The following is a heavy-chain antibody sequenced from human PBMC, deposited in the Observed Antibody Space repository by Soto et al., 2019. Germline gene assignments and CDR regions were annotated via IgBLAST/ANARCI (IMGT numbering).Heavy chain of an antibody. CDR2: FRTSGDGGTT. Sequence: GGSLRHSCAASGFTFSSYSMSWVRQAPGKGLEWVSGFRTSGDGGTTYYADSVKGRFTISRDNSKNMLFLQMNSLRAEDTAIYYCAKKVNSGPGSQYFDYWGQGTLVTVSS. V-gene: IGHV3-23*01. J-gene: IGHJ4*02. CDR1: GFTFSSYS. CDR3: AKKVNSGPGSQYFDY. D-gene: IGHD3-10*01.